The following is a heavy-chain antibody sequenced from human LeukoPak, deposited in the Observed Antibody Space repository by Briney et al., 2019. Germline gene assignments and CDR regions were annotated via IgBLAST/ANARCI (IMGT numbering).Heavy chain of an antibody. CDR3: SRESGAFSPFGY. CDR2: ISLSGRT. V-gene: IGHV4-4*02. D-gene: IGHD1-26*01. J-gene: IGHJ4*02. Sequence: SETLSLTCTVSGGSISRTNWWSWVRQSPGQGLEWIGEISLSGRTNYNPSLQSRVTMSLDESKNQLSLDLASVTAADTAVYYCSRESGAFSPFGYWGQGTLVTVHS. CDR1: GGSISRTNW.